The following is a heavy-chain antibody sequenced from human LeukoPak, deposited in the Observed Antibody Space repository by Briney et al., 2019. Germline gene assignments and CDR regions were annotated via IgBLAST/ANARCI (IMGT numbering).Heavy chain of an antibody. Sequence: PGGSLRLSCAASGFTFSSYSMNWVRQARGKGLEWVSYISSSSSTIYYADSVKGRFTISRDNAKNTLYLQMNSLRAEDTAVYYCAKDLPSSWYFYGVDYWGQGTLVTVSS. CDR2: ISSSSSTI. D-gene: IGHD6-13*01. CDR3: AKDLPSSWYFYGVDY. CDR1: GFTFSSYS. J-gene: IGHJ4*02. V-gene: IGHV3-48*01.